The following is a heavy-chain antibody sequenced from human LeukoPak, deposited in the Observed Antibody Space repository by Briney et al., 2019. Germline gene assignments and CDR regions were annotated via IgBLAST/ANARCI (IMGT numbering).Heavy chain of an antibody. Sequence: SETLSLTCTVSGGSIRSYYWSWIRQPAGRGLESIGRIYSSGTTNYNPSLKSRVTMSVDMSTNQFSLRLSSVTAADTAIYYCARDGYTASYYSLDYWGQGILVTVSS. D-gene: IGHD1-26*01. CDR3: ARDGYTASYYSLDY. V-gene: IGHV4-4*07. CDR1: GGSIRSYY. CDR2: IYSSGTT. J-gene: IGHJ4*02.